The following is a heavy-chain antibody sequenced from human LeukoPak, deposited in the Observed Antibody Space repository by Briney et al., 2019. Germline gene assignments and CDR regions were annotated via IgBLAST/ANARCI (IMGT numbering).Heavy chain of an antibody. J-gene: IGHJ6*03. CDR1: GYTLTELS. Sequence: ASVKVSCKVSGYTLTELSMHWVRQAPGKGLEWMGGFDPEDGETIYAQKFQGRVTMTEDTSTDTAYMELSRLRSDDTAVYYCARDQRGYSYGKYYYYYMDVWGKGTTVTVSS. CDR2: FDPEDGET. V-gene: IGHV1-24*01. D-gene: IGHD5-18*01. CDR3: ARDQRGYSYGKYYYYYMDV.